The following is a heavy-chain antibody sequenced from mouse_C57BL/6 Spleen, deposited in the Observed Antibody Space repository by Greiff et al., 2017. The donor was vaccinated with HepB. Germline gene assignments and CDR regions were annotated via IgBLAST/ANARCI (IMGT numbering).Heavy chain of an antibody. D-gene: IGHD2-5*01. CDR1: GYTFTSYW. CDR3: ARSSYYSNWGEYYYAMDY. J-gene: IGHJ4*01. V-gene: IGHV1-64*01. Sequence: QVQLQQPGAELVKPGASVKLSCKASGYTFTSYWMHWVKQRPGQGLEWIGMIHPNSGSTNYNEKFKSKATLTVDKSSSTAYMQLSSLTSEDSAVYYCARSSYYSNWGEYYYAMDYWGQGTSVTVSS. CDR2: IHPNSGST.